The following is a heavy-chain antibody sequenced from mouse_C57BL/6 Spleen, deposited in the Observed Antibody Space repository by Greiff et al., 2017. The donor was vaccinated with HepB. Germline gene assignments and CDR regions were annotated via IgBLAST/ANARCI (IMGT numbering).Heavy chain of an antibody. CDR1: GFTFSSYG. CDR3: ARHDDGYYVPFDY. CDR2: ISSGGSYT. V-gene: IGHV5-6*01. J-gene: IGHJ2*01. Sequence: EVKLMESGGDLVKPGGSLKLSCAASGFTFSSYGMSWVRQTPDKRLEWVATISSGGSYTYYPDSVKGRFTISRDNAKNTLYLQMSSLKSEDTAMYYCARHDDGYYVPFDYWGQGTTRTVSS. D-gene: IGHD2-3*01.